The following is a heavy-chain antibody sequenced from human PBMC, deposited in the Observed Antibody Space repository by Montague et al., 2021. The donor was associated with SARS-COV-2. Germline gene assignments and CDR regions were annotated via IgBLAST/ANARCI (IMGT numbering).Heavy chain of an antibody. Sequence: SLRLSCAASGFTFSSYAMHWVRQAPGKGLEWVAVISYDGSNKYYADSVKGRFTISRDNSKNTLYLQMNSLRAEDKAVYYCARDRGMITFGGVIVTDGMDVWGQGTTVTVSS. V-gene: IGHV3-30-3*01. CDR1: GFTFSSYA. CDR2: ISYDGSNK. CDR3: ARDRGMITFGGVIVTDGMDV. J-gene: IGHJ6*02. D-gene: IGHD3-16*02.